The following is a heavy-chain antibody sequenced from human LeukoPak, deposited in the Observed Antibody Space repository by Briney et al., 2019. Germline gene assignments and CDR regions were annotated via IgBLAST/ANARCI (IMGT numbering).Heavy chain of an antibody. D-gene: IGHD3-10*01. J-gene: IGHJ6*03. CDR2: IMQDGSEK. Sequence: PAESLRLSWAASGFTFSSYWMSWVRQAPGEGLEWVANIMQDGSEKYYVDSVKGRFTISRDNAKNSLYLQMNSLRAEDTAVYYCARAGPPRGDYYYYYMDVWGKGATVTVSS. CDR1: GFTFSSYW. CDR3: ARAGPPRGDYYYYYMDV. V-gene: IGHV3-7*01.